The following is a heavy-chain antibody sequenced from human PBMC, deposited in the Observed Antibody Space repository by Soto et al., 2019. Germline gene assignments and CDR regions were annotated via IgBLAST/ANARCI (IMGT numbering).Heavy chain of an antibody. J-gene: IGHJ4*02. CDR2: TSSSVTGT. CDR1: GFTFSNYA. V-gene: IGHV3-23*01. CDR3: AKDYLRASDY. D-gene: IGHD3-16*02. Sequence: GGSLRLSCAASGFTFSNYAMTWVRQAPGKGLEWVSATSSSVTGTYYADSVKGRFTISRDNSKNTLYLQMNSLRAEDTALYYCAKDYLRASDYWGQGTLVTVSS.